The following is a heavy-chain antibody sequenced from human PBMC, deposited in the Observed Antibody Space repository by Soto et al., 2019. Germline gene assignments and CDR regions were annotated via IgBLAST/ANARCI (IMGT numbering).Heavy chain of an antibody. D-gene: IGHD3-3*01. V-gene: IGHV4-34*01. Sequence: QVQLQQWGAGLVKPSETLSLTCAVYGGSFSDYYWSWIRQPPGKGLEWIGEINHSGSTSYTPSLKSRVTISVDSSKNQFSLKLSSVTAADTAVYYCAKGEPTFGVVNIANWFDPWGQGTPVTVSS. CDR1: GGSFSDYY. J-gene: IGHJ5*02. CDR2: INHSGST. CDR3: AKGEPTFGVVNIANWFDP.